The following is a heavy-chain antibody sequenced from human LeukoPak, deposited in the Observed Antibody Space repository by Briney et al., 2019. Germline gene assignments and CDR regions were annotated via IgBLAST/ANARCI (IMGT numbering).Heavy chain of an antibody. D-gene: IGHD2-15*01. J-gene: IGHJ5*02. CDR3: GRDVGP. V-gene: IGHV3-53*01. CDR2: IYSNGRT. CDR1: GFTVSNNY. Sequence: HGESLKISCAASGFTVSNNYMRWVRQAPGKGLEWVSLIYSNGRTDYADSVRGRFSISRDNSKNTMYLQMNSLRAEDTAVYYCGRDVGPWGQGTLVTVSS.